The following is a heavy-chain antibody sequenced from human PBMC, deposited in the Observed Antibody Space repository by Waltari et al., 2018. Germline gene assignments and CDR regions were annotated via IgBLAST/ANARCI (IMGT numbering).Heavy chain of an antibody. CDR1: GGSISGYY. CDR2: IGGGSGST. D-gene: IGHD4-4*01. CDR3: ARALYSNYAANSLDV. Sequence: QVQLQESGPGLLKPSETLSLTCAVPGGSISGYYWSWIRQPPGKGLEWIGYIGGGSGSTEYNPSLKSRVTFSRDTSKSQFSLRLTSVTAADTAVYYCARALYSNYAANSLDVWGRGVLVTVSS. V-gene: IGHV4-59*12. J-gene: IGHJ4*02.